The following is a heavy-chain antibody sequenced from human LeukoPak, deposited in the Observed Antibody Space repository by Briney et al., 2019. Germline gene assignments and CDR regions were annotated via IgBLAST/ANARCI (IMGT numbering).Heavy chain of an antibody. CDR3: AKDPYDSSGYYRGDFDY. Sequence: GGSLRLSCAGSGFTFSSYAMSWVRQAPGKGLEWVAVISYDGSNKYYADSVKGRFTISRDNSKNTLYLQMNSLRAEDTAVYYCAKDPYDSSGYYRGDFDYWGQGTLVTVSS. D-gene: IGHD3-22*01. V-gene: IGHV3-30*18. J-gene: IGHJ4*02. CDR1: GFTFSSYA. CDR2: ISYDGSNK.